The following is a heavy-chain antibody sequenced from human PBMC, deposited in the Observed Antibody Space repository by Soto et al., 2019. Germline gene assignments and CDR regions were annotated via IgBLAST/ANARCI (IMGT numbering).Heavy chain of an antibody. Sequence: QVQLVQSGAEVKKPGASVKVSCKASGYTFTSYGISWVRQAPGQGLEWMGWISAYNGNTNYAQKLQGRVTMTTDTSTSTAYMELRSLRSDDTAVYYCARDVSIRFGELSKLSYYYGMDVWGQGTTVTVSS. CDR1: GYTFTSYG. V-gene: IGHV1-18*01. J-gene: IGHJ6*02. D-gene: IGHD3-10*01. CDR3: ARDVSIRFGELSKLSYYYGMDV. CDR2: ISAYNGNT.